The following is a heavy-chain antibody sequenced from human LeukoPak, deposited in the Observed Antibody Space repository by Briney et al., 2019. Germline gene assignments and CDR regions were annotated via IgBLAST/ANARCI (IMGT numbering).Heavy chain of an antibody. CDR1: GFTFSSYE. CDR3: ARDRGFGEFDY. CDR2: ISSSGSTI. Sequence: GGSLRLSCAASGFTFSSYEMNWVRQAPGKGLEWVSYISSSGSTIYYADSVKGRFTISRDNAKNSLYLQMNSLRAEDTAVYYCARDRGFGEFDYWGQGTLVTVSS. J-gene: IGHJ4*02. V-gene: IGHV3-48*03. D-gene: IGHD3-10*01.